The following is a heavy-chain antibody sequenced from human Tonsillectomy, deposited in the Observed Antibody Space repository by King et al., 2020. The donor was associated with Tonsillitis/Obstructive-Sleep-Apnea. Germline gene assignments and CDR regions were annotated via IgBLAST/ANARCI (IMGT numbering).Heavy chain of an antibody. CDR2: ISGYNGNT. D-gene: IGHD3-3*01. V-gene: IGHV1-18*01. CDR3: ARDPKSYYDFWSGYLYLLYY. J-gene: IGHJ4*02. CDR1: GYTFTSYG. Sequence: QLVQSGAEVKKPGASVKVSCKASGYTFTSYGITWVRQAPGQGLEWMGWISGYNGNTNYAQKLQGRVTMTTDMSTSTAYMEMRSLRSDDTALYYCARDPKSYYDFWSGYLYLLYYWGQGTLVTVSS.